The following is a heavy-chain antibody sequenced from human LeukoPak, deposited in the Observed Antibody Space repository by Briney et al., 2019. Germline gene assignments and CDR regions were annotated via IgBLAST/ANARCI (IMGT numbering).Heavy chain of an antibody. J-gene: IGHJ4*02. CDR2: ISYDGSNK. Sequence: SGGSLRLSCAASGFTFSSYAMHWVRQAPGKGLEWVAVISYDGSNKYYADSVKGRFTISRDNSKNTLYLQMNSLRAEDTAVYYCARALRPVAGTDYWGQGTLVTVSS. V-gene: IGHV3-30-3*01. CDR1: GFTFSSYA. CDR3: ARALRPVAGTDY. D-gene: IGHD6-19*01.